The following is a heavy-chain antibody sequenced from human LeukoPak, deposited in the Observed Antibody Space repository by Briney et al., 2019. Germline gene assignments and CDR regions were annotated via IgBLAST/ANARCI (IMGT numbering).Heavy chain of an antibody. D-gene: IGHD2-2*01. CDR3: AKDRRSSSTSCRFDY. CDR1: GFTFSSYA. V-gene: IGHV3-64*01. CDR2: ISSNGGST. J-gene: IGHJ4*02. Sequence: GGSLRLSCAASGFTFSSYAMHWVRQAPGKGLEYVSAISSNGGSTYYANSVKGGFTISRDNSKNTLYLQMNSLRAEDTAVYYCAKDRRSSSTSCRFDYWGQGTLVTVSS.